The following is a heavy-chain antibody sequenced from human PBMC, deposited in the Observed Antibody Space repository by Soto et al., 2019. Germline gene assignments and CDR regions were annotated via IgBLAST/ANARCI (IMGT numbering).Heavy chain of an antibody. CDR2: IHNGGGNT. J-gene: IGHJ4*02. CDR1: GFTFSSYT. Sequence: GGSLRLSCADAGFTFSSYTMSWVRQAPGKGLEWVSSIHNGGGNTYYTDSVEGRFTISRDNSKNTLYLQLNSLRAEDTAVYFCARGGLRHFDYWGQGMLVTVSS. V-gene: IGHV3-23*03. CDR3: ARGGLRHFDY. D-gene: IGHD5-12*01.